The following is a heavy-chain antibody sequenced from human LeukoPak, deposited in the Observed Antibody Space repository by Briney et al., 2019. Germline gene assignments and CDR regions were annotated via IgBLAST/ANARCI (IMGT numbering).Heavy chain of an antibody. Sequence: SETLSLTCTVSGGSISSYYWSWIRQPPGKGLEWNGYIYYSGSTNYNPSLKSRVTISVDTSKNQFSLKLSSVTAADTAVYYCARGTYMYCSGGSCYSGSMPFDYWGQGTLVTVSS. CDR2: IYYSGST. D-gene: IGHD2-15*01. CDR3: ARGTYMYCSGGSCYSGSMPFDY. J-gene: IGHJ4*02. V-gene: IGHV4-59*01. CDR1: GGSISSYY.